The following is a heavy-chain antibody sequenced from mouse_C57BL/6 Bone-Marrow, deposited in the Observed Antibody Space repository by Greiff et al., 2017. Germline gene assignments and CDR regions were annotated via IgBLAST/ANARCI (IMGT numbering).Heavy chain of an antibody. CDR3: ARSQVVYFDY. V-gene: IGHV7-3*01. CDR1: GFTFTDYY. J-gene: IGHJ2*01. Sequence: EVKLMESGGGLVQPGGSLSLSCAASGFTFTDYYMSWVRQPPGKALEWLGLIRNNANGYTTEYSASVKVRFTISRDNSQSIRYLQMNALRAEDSATYYCARSQVVYFDYWGQGTTLTVSS. CDR2: IRNNANGYTT. D-gene: IGHD1-1*01.